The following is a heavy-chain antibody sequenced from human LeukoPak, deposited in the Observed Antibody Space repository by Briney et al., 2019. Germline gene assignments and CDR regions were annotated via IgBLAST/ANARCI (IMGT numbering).Heavy chain of an antibody. J-gene: IGHJ4*02. CDR1: RFTFSTYS. D-gene: IGHD1-26*01. V-gene: IGHV3-21*01. CDR3: ASINWWEQTVIDN. CDR2: ISSSSSYI. Sequence: GGSLRLSCAASRFTFSTYSMNWVRQAPGKGLEWVSSISSSSSYIYYADSVKGRFTISRDNARNSLYLQMSSLRAEDTGVYYCASINWWEQTVIDNWGQGTLVTVSS.